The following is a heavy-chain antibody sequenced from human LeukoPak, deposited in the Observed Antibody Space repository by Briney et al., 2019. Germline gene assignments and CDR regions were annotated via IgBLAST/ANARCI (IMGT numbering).Heavy chain of an antibody. CDR2: IKPDGSEK. Sequence: GGSLRLSCAASGLTFSRYNMNWVRQAPGKGLEWVANIKPDGSEKYYVDSVKGRSTISRDNAKNSLYLQMNSLRDEDTAVYYCARGGSSRLDYWGQGTLVTVSS. J-gene: IGHJ4*02. CDR3: ARGGSSRLDY. D-gene: IGHD6-19*01. V-gene: IGHV3-7*01. CDR1: GLTFSRYN.